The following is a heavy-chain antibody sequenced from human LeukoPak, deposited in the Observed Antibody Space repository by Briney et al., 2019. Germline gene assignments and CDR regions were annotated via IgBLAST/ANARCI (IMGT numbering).Heavy chain of an antibody. CDR2: VNHSGYT. V-gene: IGHV4-34*01. Sequence: PSETLSLTCDVSGVSFSTYYWNWIRQSPEKGLERIGEVNHSGYTNYNPSLKGRVTISVDTSKNQFFLRLSSVTAADTAVYYCARQLYGSDYWGQGTLVTVSS. D-gene: IGHD4-17*01. CDR1: GVSFSTYY. CDR3: ARQLYGSDY. J-gene: IGHJ4*02.